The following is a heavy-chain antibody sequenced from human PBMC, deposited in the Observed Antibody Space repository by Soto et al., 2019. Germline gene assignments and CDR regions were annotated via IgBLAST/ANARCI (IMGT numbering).Heavy chain of an antibody. J-gene: IGHJ5*02. CDR3: AREYCSGGSCYDLNWFDP. V-gene: IGHV1-69*04. Sequence: EASVKVSCKASGGTFSSYTISWVRQAPGQGLEWMGRIIPILGIANYAQKFQGRVTITADKSTSTAYMELSSLRSEDTAVYYCAREYCSGGSCYDLNWFDPWGQGTLVTVSS. CDR2: IIPILGIA. CDR1: GGTFSSYT. D-gene: IGHD2-15*01.